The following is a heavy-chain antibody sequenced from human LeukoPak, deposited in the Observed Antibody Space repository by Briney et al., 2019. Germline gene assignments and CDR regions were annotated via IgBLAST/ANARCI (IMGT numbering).Heavy chain of an antibody. CDR1: GDSITNYY. Sequence: PSETLSLTCTVSGDSITNYYWSWIRQPPGKRLQWIGYVYDTGSTNYNPSLKSRVSISIDKSKNQFSLKLTSVTAADTAVYYCARATYYDFWSGWGDWGQGTLVTASS. D-gene: IGHD3-3*01. CDR3: ARATYYDFWSGWGD. V-gene: IGHV4-59*01. CDR2: VYDTGST. J-gene: IGHJ4*02.